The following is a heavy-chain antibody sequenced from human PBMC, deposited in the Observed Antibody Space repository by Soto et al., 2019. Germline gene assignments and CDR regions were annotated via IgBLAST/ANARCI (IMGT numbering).Heavy chain of an antibody. V-gene: IGHV4-34*01. CDR1: GGSFSGYY. Sequence: SETLSLTCAVYGGSFSGYYWSWIRQPPGKGLEWIGEINHSGSTNYNPSLKSRVTISVDTSKNQFSLKLSSVTAADTAVYYCARGPYYYGSGSYLLGYWGQGTLVTVSS. CDR3: ARGPYYYGSGSYLLGY. D-gene: IGHD3-10*01. CDR2: INHSGST. J-gene: IGHJ4*02.